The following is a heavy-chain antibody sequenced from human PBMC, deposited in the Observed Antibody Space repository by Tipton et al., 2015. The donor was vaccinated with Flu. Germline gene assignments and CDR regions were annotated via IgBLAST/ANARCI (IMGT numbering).Heavy chain of an antibody. D-gene: IGHD6-19*01. CDR1: GASISTDY. V-gene: IGHV4-4*07. J-gene: IGHJ4*02. Sequence: TLSLTCSVSGASISTDYWSWIRQPAGKGLEWIGRVYNSVTTNYNPSLKSRVTMTVDTSKNQFSLKLSSVTAADTAVYYCARAGSGWCLFINWGQGTLVTVSS. CDR3: ARAGSGWCLFIN. CDR2: VYNSVTT.